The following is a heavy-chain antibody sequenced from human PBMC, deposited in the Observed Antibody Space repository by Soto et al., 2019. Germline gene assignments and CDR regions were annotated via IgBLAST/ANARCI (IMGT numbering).Heavy chain of an antibody. J-gene: IGHJ6*02. Sequence: GASVKVSCKASGYIFTGNYMHWVRQAPGQGLEYMGWINPNSGGTNYAQKFQGWVTMTRDTSISTAYMELSRLRSDDTAVYYCARGVPAAIEDYYYYGMDVWGQGTTVTVSS. D-gene: IGHD2-2*01. CDR2: INPNSGGT. CDR1: GYIFTGNY. CDR3: ARGVPAAIEDYYYYGMDV. V-gene: IGHV1-2*04.